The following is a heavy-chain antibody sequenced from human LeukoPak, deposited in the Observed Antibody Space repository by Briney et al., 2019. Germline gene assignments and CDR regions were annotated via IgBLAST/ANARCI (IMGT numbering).Heavy chain of an antibody. Sequence: GGSLRLSCAASGFTFSSYGMHWVRQAPGKGLEWVAVISYDGSNKYYADSVKGRFTISRDNSKNTLYLQMNSLRAEDTAVYYCAKGGGRGYSYGKVIDYWGQGTLATVSS. CDR3: AKGGGRGYSYGKVIDY. CDR2: ISYDGSNK. D-gene: IGHD5-18*01. V-gene: IGHV3-30*18. CDR1: GFTFSSYG. J-gene: IGHJ4*02.